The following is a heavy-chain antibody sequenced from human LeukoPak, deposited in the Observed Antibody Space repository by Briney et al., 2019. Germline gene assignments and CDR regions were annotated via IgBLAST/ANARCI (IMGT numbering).Heavy chain of an antibody. CDR2: ISWNSGSI. J-gene: IGHJ4*02. D-gene: IGHD3-16*01. Sequence: GGSLRLSCAASGFTFDDYAMHWVRQAPGKGLEWVSGISWNSGSIGYADSVKGRFTISGDNAKNSLYLQMNSLRAEDTALYYCAKGLGGTGGDYWGQGTLVTVSS. V-gene: IGHV3-9*01. CDR3: AKGLGGTGGDY. CDR1: GFTFDDYA.